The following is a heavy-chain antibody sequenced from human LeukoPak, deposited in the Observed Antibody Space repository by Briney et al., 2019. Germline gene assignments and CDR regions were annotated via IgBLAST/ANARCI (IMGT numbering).Heavy chain of an antibody. J-gene: IGHJ5*02. CDR2: INPNSGGT. Sequence: ASVKVSCKASGYTFTGYYMHWVRQAPAQGLEWMGWINPNSGGTNYAHKFHGRVTITRDTSISTHYIEPTRLRSDARAVYYCARGQGLRHNWFDPWGQGTLVTVSS. CDR1: GYTFTGYY. V-gene: IGHV1-2*02. CDR3: ARGQGLRHNWFDP. D-gene: IGHD6-25*01.